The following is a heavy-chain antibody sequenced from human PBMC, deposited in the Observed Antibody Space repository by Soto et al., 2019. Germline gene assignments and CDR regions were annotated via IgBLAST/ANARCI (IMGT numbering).Heavy chain of an antibody. Sequence: QVQLVESGGGVVQPGRSLRLSCAASGFTFSSYGMHWVRQAPGKGLEWVAVIWYDGSNKYYADSVKGRFTISRDNSKNNLYMQMNSLRAEDTAVYYCAREVTMVRGVVYDYYGMDVWGQGTTVTVSS. CDR1: GFTFSSYG. J-gene: IGHJ6*02. D-gene: IGHD3-10*01. V-gene: IGHV3-33*01. CDR3: AREVTMVRGVVYDYYGMDV. CDR2: IWYDGSNK.